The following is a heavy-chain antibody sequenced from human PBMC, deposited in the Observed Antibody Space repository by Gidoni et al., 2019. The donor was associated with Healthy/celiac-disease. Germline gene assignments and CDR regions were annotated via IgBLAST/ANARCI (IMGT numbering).Heavy chain of an antibody. Sequence: EVKLVQSGAEVKKPGESLKISCKGSGYSFTSYWIGWVRQMPGKGLEWMGIIYPGDSDTRYSPSFQGQVTISADKSISTAYLQWSSLKASDTAMYYCARHEVYGSSWYAEYFQHWGQGTLVTVSS. CDR2: IYPGDSDT. V-gene: IGHV5-51*01. D-gene: IGHD6-13*01. CDR1: GYSFTSYW. J-gene: IGHJ1*01. CDR3: ARHEVYGSSWYAEYFQH.